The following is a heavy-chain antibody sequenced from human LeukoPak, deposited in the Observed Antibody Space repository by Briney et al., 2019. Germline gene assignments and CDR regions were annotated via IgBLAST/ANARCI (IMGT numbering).Heavy chain of an antibody. J-gene: IGHJ6*03. CDR1: GYTFTDYY. V-gene: IGHV1-2*02. CDR2: INPNSGGT. D-gene: IGHD2-2*01. Sequence: ASVKVSCKASGYTFTDYYMHWVRQAPGQGLEWMGLINPNSGGTNYAQKFQGRVTMTRDTSISTAYMELSRLRSDDPAVYYCARGCQYQLLIFLYYYMDVWGKGTTVTISS. CDR3: ARGCQYQLLIFLYYYMDV.